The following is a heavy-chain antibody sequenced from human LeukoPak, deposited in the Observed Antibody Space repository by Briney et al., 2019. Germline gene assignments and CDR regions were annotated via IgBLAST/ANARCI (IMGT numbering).Heavy chain of an antibody. D-gene: IGHD3-16*02. CDR1: GVTFSSYW. CDR3: AMGMGELSLYYFDH. CDR2: INSDGSRT. V-gene: IGHV3-74*03. Sequence: GGCLRLSCAASGVTFSSYWMHWVRQAPGKGLVWVSHINSDGSRTTYADSVKGRFTISRDNAKNTQYLQMNSLRAEDTAVYYCAMGMGELSLYYFDHWGQGTLVTVS. J-gene: IGHJ4*02.